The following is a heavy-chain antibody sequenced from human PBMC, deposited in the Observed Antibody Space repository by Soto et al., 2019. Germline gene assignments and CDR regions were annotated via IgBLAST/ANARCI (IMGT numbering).Heavy chain of an antibody. CDR1: GFTFGDYA. CDR3: TRGLSVTTRLWYYYYMDV. D-gene: IGHD4-4*01. V-gene: IGHV3-49*03. Sequence: GGPLRLSCTASGFTFGDYAMSWFSQAPGKGLEWVGFIRSKAYGGTTEYAASVKGRFTISRDDSKTIASLQMNSLKTEDTAVYYCTRGLSVTTRLWYYYYMDVWGKGTTVTVSS. CDR2: IRSKAYGGTT. J-gene: IGHJ6*03.